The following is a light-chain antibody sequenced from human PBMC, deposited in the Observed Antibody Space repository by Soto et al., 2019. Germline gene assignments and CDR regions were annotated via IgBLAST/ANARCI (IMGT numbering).Light chain of an antibody. CDR2: DAS. J-gene: IGKJ4*01. V-gene: IGKV3-20*01. CDR3: QLSSTLLVP. Sequence: SLGALSLSQKERATLSCRASQSVSASYLAWYQQKPGQPPRLLIYDASSRATGIPDRFSGSGSGTEFTLTINSLQAEDFTVYYSQLSSTLLVPFSGGTKVDIK. CDR1: QSVSASY.